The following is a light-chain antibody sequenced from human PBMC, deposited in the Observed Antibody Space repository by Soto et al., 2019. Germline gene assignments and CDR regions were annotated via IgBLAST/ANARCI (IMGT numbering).Light chain of an antibody. CDR3: QQYNNWPPMA. CDR1: QSVSSN. Sequence: IVMTQSPATLSVSPGERATLSCRASQSVSSNLAWYQQNPGQAPRLLIYGASTRATGIPARFSGSGSGTEFTLTISSLQSEDFAVYYCQQYNNWPPMAFGQGTKVEIK. CDR2: GAS. V-gene: IGKV3-15*01. J-gene: IGKJ1*01.